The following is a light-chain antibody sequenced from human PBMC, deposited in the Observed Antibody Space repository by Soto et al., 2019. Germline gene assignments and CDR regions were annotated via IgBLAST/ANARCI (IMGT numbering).Light chain of an antibody. CDR2: DNN. J-gene: IGLJ1*01. CDR1: SSNIGAGYD. V-gene: IGLV1-40*01. CDR3: QSYDSSLSGYV. Sequence: QSVLTQPPSVSGAPGQRVIISCTGSSSNIGAGYDVHWYQQLPGTAPRLLIYDNNNRPSGVPARFSVSKSDTSASLAITGLQPEDEADYYCQSYDSSLSGYVFGTGTKVTVL.